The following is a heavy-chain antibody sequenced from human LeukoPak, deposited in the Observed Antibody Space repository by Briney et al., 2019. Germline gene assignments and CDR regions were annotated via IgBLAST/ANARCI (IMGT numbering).Heavy chain of an antibody. J-gene: IGHJ4*02. V-gene: IGHV4-39*01. CDR1: GDSIRSSRYH. CDR3: ARRDYGGLLDY. CDR2: SHYSGST. Sequence: SETLSLTYTVSGDSIRSSRYHWAWIRQPPGKGLEWIGSSHYSGSTYYNPSLKSRVTISVDTPKNQLSLKLNSATSSDTAVYFCARRDYGGLLDYWGQGTLVTVSS. D-gene: IGHD4-23*01.